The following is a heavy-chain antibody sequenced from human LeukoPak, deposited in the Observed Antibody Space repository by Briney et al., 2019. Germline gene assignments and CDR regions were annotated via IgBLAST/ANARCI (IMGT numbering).Heavy chain of an antibody. D-gene: IGHD2-2*01. J-gene: IGHJ4*02. CDR2: ISSGGTTI. CDR3: TRGLVV. CDR1: GFTFSEFE. Sequence: GGSLRLSCAASGFTFSEFEMNWVRQAPGKGLEWVSDISSGGTTIFYADSVKGRFTISRDNAKNSLYLQMNSLRDEDTAIYYCTRGLVVWGQGALVTVSS. V-gene: IGHV3-48*03.